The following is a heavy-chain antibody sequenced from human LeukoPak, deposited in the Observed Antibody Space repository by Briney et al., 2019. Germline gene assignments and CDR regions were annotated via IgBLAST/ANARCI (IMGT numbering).Heavy chain of an antibody. Sequence: SETLSLTCTVSGGSIRSSSHYWGWIRQPPGKGLEWIGSIYYSTGSTYYNPSLKSRVTISVDTSKNQFSLKFSSVTAADTAVYYCARLLGYSSSSGDYWGQGTLVTVSS. CDR1: GGSIRSSSHY. V-gene: IGHV4-39*01. CDR2: IYYSTGST. CDR3: ARLLGYSSSSGDY. J-gene: IGHJ4*02. D-gene: IGHD6-6*01.